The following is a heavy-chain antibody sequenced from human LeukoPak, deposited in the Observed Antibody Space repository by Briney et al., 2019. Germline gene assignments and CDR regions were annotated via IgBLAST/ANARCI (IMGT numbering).Heavy chain of an antibody. CDR1: GGTFSSYA. D-gene: IGHD1-26*01. J-gene: IGHJ4*02. CDR2: ISAYNGNT. V-gene: IGHV1-18*01. CDR3: ARDYPIVGATNDY. Sequence: ASVKVSCKASGGTFSSYAITWVRQAPGQGLEWMGWISAYNGNTNCAQKLQGRVTMTTDTSTSTAYMELRSLRSDDTAVYYCARDYPIVGATNDYWGQGTLVTVSS.